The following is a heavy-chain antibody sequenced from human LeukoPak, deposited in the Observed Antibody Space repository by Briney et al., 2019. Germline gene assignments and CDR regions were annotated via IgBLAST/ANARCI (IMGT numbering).Heavy chain of an antibody. CDR3: TRGIWSSHNKDYYFDY. Sequence: GASVKVSRKASGYTFTNYAMNWVRQAPGQRLEWMGWINAGNGNTKSSQRFQDRVTITRDTSASTAYMELNSLRSEDTAVYYCTRGIWSSHNKDYYFDYWGQGSLVTVSS. J-gene: IGHJ4*02. CDR1: GYTFTNYA. D-gene: IGHD2-2*01. CDR2: INAGNGNT. V-gene: IGHV1-3*01.